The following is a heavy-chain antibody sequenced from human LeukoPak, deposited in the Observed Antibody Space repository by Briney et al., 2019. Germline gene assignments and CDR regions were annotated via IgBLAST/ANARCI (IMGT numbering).Heavy chain of an antibody. D-gene: IGHD4-17*01. CDR1: GGSISSYY. J-gene: IGHJ6*04. V-gene: IGHV4-59*01. Sequence: SETLSLTCTASGGSISSYYWSWIRQPPGKGLEWIGYIYYSGSTNYNPSLKSRVTISVDTSKNQFSLKLSSVTAADTAVYYCARVPDPSVNYYYGMDVWGKGTTVTVSS. CDR3: ARVPDPSVNYYYGMDV. CDR2: IYYSGST.